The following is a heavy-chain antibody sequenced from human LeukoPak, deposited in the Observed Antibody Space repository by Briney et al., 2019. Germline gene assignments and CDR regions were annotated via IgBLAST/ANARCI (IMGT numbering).Heavy chain of an antibody. CDR2: INPRGGSE. CDR3: ARGRKYTSGYRVTELGSGYSDY. J-gene: IGHJ4*02. Sequence: ASVKVSCKASGYTFTSYYMHWVRQAPRQGLKWMGIINPRGGSESYAQKYQGRVTMTRDMSTSTDYMELSSLRSEDTAVYYCARGRKYTSGYRVTELGSGYSDYWGQGTLVTVSS. D-gene: IGHD5-18*01. CDR1: GYTFTSYY. V-gene: IGHV1-46*01.